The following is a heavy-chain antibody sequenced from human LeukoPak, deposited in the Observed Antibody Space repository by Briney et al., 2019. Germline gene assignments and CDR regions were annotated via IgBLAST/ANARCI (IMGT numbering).Heavy chain of an antibody. V-gene: IGHV3-21*01. J-gene: IGHJ4*02. CDR2: ISSSSTYI. CDR3: ARDLLGYSYDAYYFDF. CDR1: GFSFSTYY. Sequence: PGGSLRLSCAASGFSFSTYYVNWVRQAPGKGLEWVSCISSSSTYIYYADSVRGRFAISRDNSKNTLYLQMNSLRAEDTAVYYCARDLLGYSYDAYYFDFWGQGTLVTVSS. D-gene: IGHD5-18*01.